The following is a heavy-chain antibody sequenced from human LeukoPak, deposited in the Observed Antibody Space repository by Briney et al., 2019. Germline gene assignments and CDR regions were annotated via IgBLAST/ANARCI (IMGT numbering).Heavy chain of an antibody. J-gene: IGHJ4*02. D-gene: IGHD3-10*01. CDR2: IKGDGSEK. CDR1: GFTFSTYW. V-gene: IGHV3-7*01. Sequence: GGSLRLSCAASGFTFSTYWMSWVRQAPGKGLEWVANIKGDGSEKNYVGSVKGRFTISRDNAKNSLYLQMNSLRAEDTAVYYCAKDHPGGSRSFDYWGQGTLVTVSS. CDR3: AKDHPGGSRSFDY.